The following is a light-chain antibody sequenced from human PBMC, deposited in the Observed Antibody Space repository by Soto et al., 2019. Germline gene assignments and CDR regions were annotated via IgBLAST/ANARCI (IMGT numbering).Light chain of an antibody. CDR1: QSVSSN. CDR2: GAS. Sequence: EIVMTQSPATLSVSPGERATLSCRASQSVSSNLAGYQQKPGQAPRLLIYGASTRATGIPARFSGSGSGTEFTLTISSLQSEDFAVDYCQQYNNWPRITFGQGTRLEIK. V-gene: IGKV3-15*01. CDR3: QQYNNWPRIT. J-gene: IGKJ5*01.